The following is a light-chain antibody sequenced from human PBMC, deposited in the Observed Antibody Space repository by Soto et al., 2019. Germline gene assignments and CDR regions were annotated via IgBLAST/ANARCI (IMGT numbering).Light chain of an antibody. CDR1: QSITTY. J-gene: IGKJ1*01. CDR2: GAS. V-gene: IGKV1-39*01. Sequence: DIRMTQSPSSLSASVGDRVTITCRASQSITTYLNWYQQRPGKVPQLLIYGASSLQSGVPSRFSASGSGTEFTLTIASLQPEDFATYYCQHSLITTPTFGPGTRVKIK. CDR3: QHSLITTPT.